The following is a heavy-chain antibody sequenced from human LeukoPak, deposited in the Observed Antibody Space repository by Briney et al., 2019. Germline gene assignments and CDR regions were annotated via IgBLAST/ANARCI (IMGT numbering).Heavy chain of an antibody. CDR3: ARSGYKYGADALDI. CDR1: GDSITSYY. D-gene: IGHD5-18*01. Sequence: PSETLSLTCTVSGDSITSYYWSWIRQPPGKGLEWIGYIYYSGSTNYNPSLKSRVTISLDTSRTQFSLKLSSVTAADTAVYFCARSGYKYGADALDIWGQGTMVTVSS. CDR2: IYYSGST. J-gene: IGHJ3*02. V-gene: IGHV4-59*01.